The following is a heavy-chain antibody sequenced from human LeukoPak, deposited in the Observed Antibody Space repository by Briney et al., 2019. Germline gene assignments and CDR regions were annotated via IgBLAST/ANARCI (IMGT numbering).Heavy chain of an antibody. CDR2: INPSGGDT. D-gene: IGHD5-18*01. Sequence: ASVKVSCKTSGYTFTRYYMHWVRQAPGQGPEWMGIINPSGGDTSYAQKFQGRVTMTRDTSISTAYMELSRLRSDDTAVYYCARDRGYSYGLDAFDIWGQGTMVTVSS. J-gene: IGHJ3*02. CDR3: ARDRGYSYGLDAFDI. CDR1: GYTFTRYY. V-gene: IGHV1-46*01.